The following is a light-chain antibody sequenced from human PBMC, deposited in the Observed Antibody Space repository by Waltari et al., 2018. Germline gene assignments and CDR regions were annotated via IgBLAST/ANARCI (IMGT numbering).Light chain of an antibody. CDR3: CSYAGTNVI. J-gene: IGLJ2*01. V-gene: IGLV2-23*01. CDR2: EGI. CDR1: SSDFAIYNL. Sequence: QSALTQPASVSGSPGQSITISCTGTSSDFAIYNLVSWYQQHPGKVPKLMIYEGITRPSGVSNRCSASQSGNTASLTISGLQAEDEADYYCCSYAGTNVIFGGGTRLTVL.